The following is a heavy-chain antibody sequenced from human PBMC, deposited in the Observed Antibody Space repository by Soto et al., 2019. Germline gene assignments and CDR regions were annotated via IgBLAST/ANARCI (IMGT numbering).Heavy chain of an antibody. CDR3: ARGMRLLWFGELSYYYYYGMDV. D-gene: IGHD3-10*01. CDR2: INHSGST. V-gene: IGHV4-34*01. J-gene: IGHJ6*02. Sequence: PSETLFLTCAVYGGSFSDYSWTWIRQPPGKGLEWTGEINHSGSTYYNPSLKSRVTISVDTSKNQFSLKLSSVTAADTAVYYCARGMRLLWFGELSYYYYYGMDVWGQGTTVT. CDR1: GGSFSDYS.